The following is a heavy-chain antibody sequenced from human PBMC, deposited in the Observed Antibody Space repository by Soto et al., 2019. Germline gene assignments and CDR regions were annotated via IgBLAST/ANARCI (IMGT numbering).Heavy chain of an antibody. D-gene: IGHD3-10*01. V-gene: IGHV1-69*01. Sequence: QVQLVQSGAEVQKPGSSVKVSCKASGGTFSSYAISWVRQAPGQGLEWMGGIIPIFGTANYAQKFQGRVTITADESTSTAYMELSSLRSEDTAVYYCARDRELEHGSGSFDYWGQGTLVTVSS. J-gene: IGHJ4*02. CDR2: IIPIFGTA. CDR1: GGTFSSYA. CDR3: ARDRELEHGSGSFDY.